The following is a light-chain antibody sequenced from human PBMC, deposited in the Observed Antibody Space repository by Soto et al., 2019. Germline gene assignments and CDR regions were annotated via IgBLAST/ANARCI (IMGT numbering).Light chain of an antibody. CDR1: QSISSY. CDR3: QQSYSTHLT. Sequence: DIQMTKSPSSLSASVGDRVTITCRASQSISSYLHWYQQKPGKAPKLLIYAASSLQSGVPSRFSGSGSGTDFTLTISSLQPEGFATYYCQQSYSTHLTFGGGTKVEIK. J-gene: IGKJ4*01. CDR2: AAS. V-gene: IGKV1-39*01.